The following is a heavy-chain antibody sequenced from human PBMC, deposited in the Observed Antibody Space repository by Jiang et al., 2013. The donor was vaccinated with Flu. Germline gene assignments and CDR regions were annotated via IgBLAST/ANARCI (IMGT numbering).Heavy chain of an antibody. D-gene: IGHD6-25*01. J-gene: IGHJ4*02. CDR1: GFTFSSYG. V-gene: IGHV3-30*18. CDR2: ISYDGINK. Sequence: PGRSLRLSCAASGFTFSSYGMHWVRQAPGKGLEWVALISYDGINKYYADSVKGRFTISRDNSKNTLYLQMNSLRAEDTALYYCAKDIAGYSIGTGGVFDYWGRGTLVTVSS. CDR3: AKDIAGYSIGTGGVFDY.